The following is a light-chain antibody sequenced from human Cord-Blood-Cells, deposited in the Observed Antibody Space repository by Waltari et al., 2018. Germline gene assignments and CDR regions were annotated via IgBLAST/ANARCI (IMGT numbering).Light chain of an antibody. CDR1: KLGDKY. CDR3: QAWDSSTVV. V-gene: IGLV3-1*01. CDR2: HDS. Sequence: SYELTQPPSVSVSPGQTASITCSGDKLGDKYACWYQQKPGQSPVLGIYHDSKRPSGIPERFSGSNSGNTATLTISGTQAMDEADYYCQAWDSSTVVFGGGTKLTVL. J-gene: IGLJ2*01.